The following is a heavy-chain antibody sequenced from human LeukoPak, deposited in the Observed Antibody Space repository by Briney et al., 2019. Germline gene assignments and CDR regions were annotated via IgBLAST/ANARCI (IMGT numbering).Heavy chain of an antibody. CDR3: ARDHSYDSPHLSYFDY. V-gene: IGHV4-59*11. CDR2: IDHTGST. Sequence: SETLSLTCSVSGDSISMHYWNWIRQPPGKGLEWIGYIDHTGSTNYNPSLTSRVTISRDTSKNHFSLKLSSVTAADTAVYYCARDHSYDSPHLSYFDYWGQGTLVTVSS. J-gene: IGHJ4*02. D-gene: IGHD3-22*01. CDR1: GDSISMHY.